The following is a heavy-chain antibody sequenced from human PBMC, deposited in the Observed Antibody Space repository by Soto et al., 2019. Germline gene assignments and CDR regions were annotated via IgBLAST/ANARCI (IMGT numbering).Heavy chain of an antibody. Sequence: EVELVESGGGLVQPGGSLRLSCAASGFTFSNYWMSWVRQAPGKGLEWVANIKQDGSAHYYVDSVKGRFINSRDNAKNSLYLQMNSLRAEDTAVYYCVRYPSSGYDYWGQGTLVTVSS. CDR1: GFTFSNYW. J-gene: IGHJ4*02. CDR2: IKQDGSAH. D-gene: IGHD6-19*01. V-gene: IGHV3-7*01. CDR3: VRYPSSGYDY.